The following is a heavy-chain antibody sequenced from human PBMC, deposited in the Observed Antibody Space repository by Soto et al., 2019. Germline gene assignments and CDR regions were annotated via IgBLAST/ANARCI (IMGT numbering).Heavy chain of an antibody. J-gene: IGHJ4*02. CDR2: IIPIFGTA. Sequence: SVKVSCKASGGTFTSDAISWVRQAPGQGLEWMGGIIPIFGTANDAQKIQGRVTITADKSTSTAYRELSSLRSEDTAVYYCARGGGKLRLGESPDVWGQGTMVTVSS. D-gene: IGHD3-16*01. CDR1: GGTFTSDA. V-gene: IGHV1-69*06. CDR3: ARGGGKLRLGESPDV.